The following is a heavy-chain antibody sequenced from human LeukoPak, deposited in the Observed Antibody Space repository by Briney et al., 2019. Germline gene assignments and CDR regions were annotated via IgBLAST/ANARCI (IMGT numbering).Heavy chain of an antibody. D-gene: IGHD3-22*01. CDR1: GLMFSNYG. Sequence: AGGSLRLSCAASGLMFSNYGMHWVRQAPGKGLEWVAFIRYDGSNKYYADSVKGRFTISRDNSKNTLYLQMNSLRAEDTAVYYCAKDNYDSSGYLRSFDYWGQGTLVTVSS. J-gene: IGHJ4*02. CDR2: IRYDGSNK. CDR3: AKDNYDSSGYLRSFDY. V-gene: IGHV3-30*02.